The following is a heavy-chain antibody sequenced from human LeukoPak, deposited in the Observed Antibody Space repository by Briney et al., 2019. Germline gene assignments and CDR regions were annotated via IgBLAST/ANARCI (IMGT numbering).Heavy chain of an antibody. CDR1: GFTFSDYY. J-gene: IGHJ6*02. D-gene: IGHD2-15*01. Sequence: GGSLRLSCAASGFTFSDYYMSWIRHAPGKGLEWVSYISSSGSTIYYADSVKGRFTISRDNAKNSLYLQMNSLRAEDTAVYYCAREVVAASVFYYYYYGMDVWGQGTTVTVSS. CDR2: ISSSGSTI. V-gene: IGHV3-11*01. CDR3: AREVVAASVFYYYYYGMDV.